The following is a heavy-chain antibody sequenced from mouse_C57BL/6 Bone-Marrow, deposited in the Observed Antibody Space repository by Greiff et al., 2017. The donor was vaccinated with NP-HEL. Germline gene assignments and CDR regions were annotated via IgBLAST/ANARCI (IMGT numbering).Heavy chain of an antibody. J-gene: IGHJ1*03. D-gene: IGHD1-1*01. CDR3: AMATVEDWYFDD. CDR2: IDPANGNT. V-gene: IGHV14-3*01. CDR1: GFNFKNSY. Sequence: VQLQQSVAELVRPGASVKLSCTASGFNFKNSYMHWVKQRPEQGLEWIGRIDPANGNTKYAPKFQGKATITADTSSNTAYLQLSSLTSENTAIYYCAMATVEDWYFDDWGTGTTVTVSS.